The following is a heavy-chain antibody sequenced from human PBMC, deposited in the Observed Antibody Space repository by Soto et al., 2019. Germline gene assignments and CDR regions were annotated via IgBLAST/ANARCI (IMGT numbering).Heavy chain of an antibody. Sequence: PGGSLRLSCAASGFTFSSYAMSWVRQAPGKGLEWVSAISGSGGSTYYADSVKGRFTISRDNSKNTLYLQMNSLRAEDTAVYYCARHSSGPYYFDYWGQGTLVTVSS. D-gene: IGHD1-26*01. J-gene: IGHJ4*02. CDR3: ARHSSGPYYFDY. CDR2: ISGSGGST. V-gene: IGHV3-23*01. CDR1: GFTFSSYA.